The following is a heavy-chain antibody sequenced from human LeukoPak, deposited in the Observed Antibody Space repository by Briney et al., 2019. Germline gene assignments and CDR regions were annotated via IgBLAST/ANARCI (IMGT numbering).Heavy chain of an antibody. D-gene: IGHD3-10*01. V-gene: IGHV4-31*03. CDR3: ARVSPSGVWDV. CDR2: IYYSGST. CDR1: GGSISSGGYY. Sequence: SETLSLTCTVSGGSISSGGYYWSWIRQHPGKGLEWIGYIYYSGSTYYNPSLKSRVTISVDTSKNQFSLKLSSVTAADTAVYYCARVSPSGVWDVWGQGTTVTVSS. J-gene: IGHJ6*02.